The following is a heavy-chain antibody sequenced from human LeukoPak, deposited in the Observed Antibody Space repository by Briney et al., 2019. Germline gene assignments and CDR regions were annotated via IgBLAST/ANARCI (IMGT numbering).Heavy chain of an antibody. Sequence: PSETLSLTCTVSGGSISSYYWSWIRQPPGKGLEWIGYIYYSGSTNYNPSLKSRVTISVDTSKNRFSLKLSSVTAADTAVYYCARAPAIAAAGIYYYYGMDVWGQGTTVTVSS. D-gene: IGHD6-13*01. CDR1: GGSISSYY. V-gene: IGHV4-59*01. CDR3: ARAPAIAAAGIYYYYGMDV. CDR2: IYYSGST. J-gene: IGHJ6*02.